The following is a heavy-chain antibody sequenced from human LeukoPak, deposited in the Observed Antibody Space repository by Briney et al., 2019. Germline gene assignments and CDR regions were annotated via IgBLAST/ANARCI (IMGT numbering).Heavy chain of an antibody. J-gene: IGHJ4*02. CDR2: INTNTGSP. CDR1: GYTFTSYA. Sequence: ASVKVSCKASGYTFTSYAMNWVRQAPGQGLEWMGWINTNTGSPTYAQGFTGRFVFSLDTSVSTTYLQISSLKAEDTAVYYCARPGDYYGSGSYYYFDYWGQGTLVTVSS. V-gene: IGHV7-4-1*02. CDR3: ARPGDYYGSGSYYYFDY. D-gene: IGHD3-10*01.